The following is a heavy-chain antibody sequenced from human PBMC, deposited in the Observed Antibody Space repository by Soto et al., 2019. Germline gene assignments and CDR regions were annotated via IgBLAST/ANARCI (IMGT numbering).Heavy chain of an antibody. J-gene: IGHJ5*02. D-gene: IGHD6-6*01. CDR3: ARGIAARPRGYDP. CDR1: VFAFSSYG. V-gene: IGHV3-30*03. CDR2: MSYDGSNI. Sequence: GGSLRLSCAASVFAFSSYGMHWVRQAPGRGLEWVAVMSYDGSNIYYADSVKGRFTISRDNAKNSLYLQMNSLRAEDTAVYYCARGIAARPRGYDPWGQGTLVTVSS.